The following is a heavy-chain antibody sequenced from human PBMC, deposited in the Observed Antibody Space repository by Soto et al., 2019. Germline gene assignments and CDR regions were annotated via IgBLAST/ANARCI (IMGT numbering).Heavy chain of an antibody. CDR3: AKGQVEGYYYYGMDV. Sequence: GGSLRLSCAASGFTFSSYAMSWVRQAPGKGLEWVSAISGSGGSTYYADSVKGRFTISRDNSKNTLYLQMNSLRAEDTAVYYCAKGQVEGYYYYGMDVWGQGTTVTAP. D-gene: IGHD2-15*01. CDR1: GFTFSSYA. CDR2: ISGSGGST. J-gene: IGHJ6*02. V-gene: IGHV3-23*01.